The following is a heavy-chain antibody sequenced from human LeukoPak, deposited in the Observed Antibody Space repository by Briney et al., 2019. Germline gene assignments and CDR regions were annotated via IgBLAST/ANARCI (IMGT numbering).Heavy chain of an antibody. J-gene: IGHJ4*02. V-gene: IGHV5-51*01. CDR1: GYSFTTSW. Sequence: GESLKISCRTSGYSFTTSWIGWLRQGPGKGLEWMAIIYPADSGTKYSPSLQDQVTISVDKSISTAYLQWSSLKASDSAMYYCARQRIAGYYFDYWGQGTLVTVSS. CDR2: IYPADSGT. D-gene: IGHD6-13*01. CDR3: ARQRIAGYYFDY.